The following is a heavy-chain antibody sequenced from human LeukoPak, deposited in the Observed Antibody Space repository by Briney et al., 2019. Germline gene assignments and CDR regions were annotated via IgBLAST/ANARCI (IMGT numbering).Heavy chain of an antibody. CDR1: GYNFASYG. Sequence: ASVKVSCKASGYNFASYGISWVRQAPGEGLEWMGWISAYNDDTNYAQKFKDRITMSTDTYMSTAYLDLRSPRTDDTAVYYCVRDRGVDGLYWYFDVWGRGTLVTVSS. CDR2: ISAYNDDT. J-gene: IGHJ2*01. CDR3: VRDRGVDGLYWYFDV. D-gene: IGHD3-10*01. V-gene: IGHV1-18*01.